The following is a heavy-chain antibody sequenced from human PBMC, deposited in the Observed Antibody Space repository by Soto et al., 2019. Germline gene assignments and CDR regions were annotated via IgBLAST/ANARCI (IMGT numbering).Heavy chain of an antibody. V-gene: IGHV1-3*05. D-gene: IGHD5-12*01. CDR1: GYTFTNYA. CDR2: INAGNGST. CDR3: ARVSGYYLPDY. J-gene: IGHJ4*02. Sequence: QVQLVQSGAEEKKPGASVKVSCKASGYTFTNYAMHWVRQAPGQRLEWMGWINAGNGSTKYSQKFQGRVTITRDTAASTAYMELSTLRSEDTAVYYCARVSGYYLPDYWGQGTLVTVSS.